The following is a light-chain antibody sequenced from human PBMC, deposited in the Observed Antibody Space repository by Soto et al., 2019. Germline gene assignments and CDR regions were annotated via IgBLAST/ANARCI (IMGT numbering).Light chain of an antibody. Sequence: EVVLTQSPGTLSLSPGERATLSCRASQRVSSGYLAWYQQKPGQAPRLLIYGASSRATGIPDRFSGRGSGTDFTLTISRLEPEDFAVYYCQQFDDSQWTFGQGTKVDIK. J-gene: IGKJ1*01. V-gene: IGKV3-20*01. CDR1: QRVSSGY. CDR2: GAS. CDR3: QQFDDSQWT.